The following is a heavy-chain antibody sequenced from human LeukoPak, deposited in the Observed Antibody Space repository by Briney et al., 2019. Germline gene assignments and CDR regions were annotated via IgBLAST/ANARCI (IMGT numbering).Heavy chain of an antibody. D-gene: IGHD3-10*01. V-gene: IGHV1-69*01. J-gene: IGHJ5*02. CDR2: IIPIFGTA. Sequence: SVKVSCKASGGTFSSYAISWVRQAPGQGLEWMGGIIPIFGTANYAQKFQGRVTITADESTSTAYMELSSLRSEDAAVYYCARAPARVRGVIITINWFDPWGQGTLVTVSS. CDR3: ARAPARVRGVIITINWFDP. CDR1: GGTFSSYA.